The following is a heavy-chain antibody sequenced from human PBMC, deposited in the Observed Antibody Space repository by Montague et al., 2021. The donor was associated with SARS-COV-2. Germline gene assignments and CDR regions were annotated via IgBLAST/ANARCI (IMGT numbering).Heavy chain of an antibody. Sequence: CAISGDSVSSKSGAWNWHGQSLSRRLGWLGRTYYRSKWDSDYAESVKRRLVITPDTSKNQVSLQLNSVIPEDTAVYFCASSGITLTGLDAFDIWGQGTMVTVSS. V-gene: IGHV6-1*01. CDR2: TYYRSKWDS. J-gene: IGHJ3*02. D-gene: IGHD3-9*01. CDR3: ASSGITLTGLDAFDI. CDR1: GDSVSSKSGA.